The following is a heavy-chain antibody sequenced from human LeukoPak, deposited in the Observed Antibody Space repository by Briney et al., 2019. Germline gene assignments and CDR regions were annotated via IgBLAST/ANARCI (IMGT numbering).Heavy chain of an antibody. CDR1: GFIFSGYW. J-gene: IGHJ4*02. CDR2: ISGSGGST. V-gene: IGHV3-23*01. D-gene: IGHD6-13*01. CDR3: AKTPYSSSWYRYFDY. Sequence: PGGSLRLSCAASGFIFSGYWMTWVRQAPGKGLEWVSAISGSGGSTYYADSVKGRFTISRDNSKNTLYLLMNSLRAEDTAVYYCAKTPYSSSWYRYFDYWGQGTLVTVSS.